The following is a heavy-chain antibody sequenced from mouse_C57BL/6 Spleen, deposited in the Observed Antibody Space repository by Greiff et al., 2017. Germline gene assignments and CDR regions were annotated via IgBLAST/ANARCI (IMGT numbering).Heavy chain of an antibody. D-gene: IGHD2-1*01. V-gene: IGHV1-63*01. Sequence: QVQLQQSGAELVRPGTSVKMSCKASGYTFTNYWIGWAKQRPGHGLEWIGDIYPGGGYTNYNEKFKGKATLTADKSSSTAYMQFSSLTSEDSAIYCCASSYGKGDYAMDYWGQGTSVTVSS. CDR2: IYPGGGYT. CDR3: ASSYGKGDYAMDY. CDR1: GYTFTNYW. J-gene: IGHJ4*01.